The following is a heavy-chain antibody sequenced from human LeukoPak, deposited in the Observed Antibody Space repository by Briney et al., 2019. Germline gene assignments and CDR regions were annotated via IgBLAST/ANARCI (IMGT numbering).Heavy chain of an antibody. D-gene: IGHD3-10*01. CDR2: IYYSGST. J-gene: IGHJ4*02. Sequence: SETLSLTCTVSGGSISSSSYYWGWIRQPPGKGLEWIGSIYYSGSTYYNPSLKSRVTMSVDTSKNQFSLKLSSVTAADTAVYYCARVSAYYYGSGSYWVDYWGQGTLVTVSS. CDR1: GGSISSSSYY. CDR3: ARVSAYYYGSGSYWVDY. V-gene: IGHV4-39*07.